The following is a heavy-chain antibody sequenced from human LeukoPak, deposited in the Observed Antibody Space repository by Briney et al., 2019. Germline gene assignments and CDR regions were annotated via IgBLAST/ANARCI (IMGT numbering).Heavy chain of an antibody. V-gene: IGHV4-34*01. CDR2: INHSGST. Sequence: SESPSLTCAVYGGSFSGYYWSWSRQPPGKGLEWIGEINHSGSTNYNPSLKSRVTISVDTSKNQFSLKLNSVTAADTAVYYCARGAPKEIQLWLRLRGVAFDIWGQGTMVTVSS. CDR3: ARGAPKEIQLWLRLRGVAFDI. CDR1: GGSFSGYY. J-gene: IGHJ3*02. D-gene: IGHD5-18*01.